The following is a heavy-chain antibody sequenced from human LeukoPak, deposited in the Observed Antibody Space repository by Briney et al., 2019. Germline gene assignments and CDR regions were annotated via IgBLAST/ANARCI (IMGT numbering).Heavy chain of an antibody. J-gene: IGHJ4*02. Sequence: SETLSLTCTVSGGSISSSSYYWGWIRQPPGKGLEWIGSIYYSGSTYYNPSLKSRVTISVDTSKNQFSLKLSSVTAADTAVYYCARQVGPRWELLTPKNWEQSDYWGQGILVTVSS. CDR1: GGSISSSSYY. CDR3: ARQVGPRWELLTPKNWEQSDY. D-gene: IGHD1-26*01. V-gene: IGHV4-39*01. CDR2: IYYSGST.